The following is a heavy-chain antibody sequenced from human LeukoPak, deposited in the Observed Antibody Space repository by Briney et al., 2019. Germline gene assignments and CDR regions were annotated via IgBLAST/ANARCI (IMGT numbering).Heavy chain of an antibody. CDR3: AKNGGGQCYSHLDS. CDR2: ISGSGGGT. J-gene: IGHJ4*02. D-gene: IGHD2-21*01. CDR1: GSTFSNYA. V-gene: IGHV3-23*01. Sequence: PGGSLRLSCAASGSTFSNYAMTWVRQAPGKGLEWVSGISGSGGGTYYVDSVKGRFTISRDNSKNTLYLQMNSLREEDTALYFCAKNGGGQCYSHLDSWGQGNLVTVSS.